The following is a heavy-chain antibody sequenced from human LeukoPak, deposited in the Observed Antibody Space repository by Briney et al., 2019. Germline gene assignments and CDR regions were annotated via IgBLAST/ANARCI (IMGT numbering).Heavy chain of an antibody. CDR2: INDNGDGT. CDR3: TTPAAGPGAEYSQY. V-gene: IGHV3-23*01. CDR1: GFTFSSYA. D-gene: IGHD6-13*01. J-gene: IGHJ1*01. Sequence: GGSLRLSCAASGFTFSSYAMSWVRQAPGKGLKWVSTINDNGDGTYYADSVKGRFTVSRDNAKNSLYLQMNSLAVEDTAVYYCTTPAAGPGAEYSQYWGQGTLVTVSS.